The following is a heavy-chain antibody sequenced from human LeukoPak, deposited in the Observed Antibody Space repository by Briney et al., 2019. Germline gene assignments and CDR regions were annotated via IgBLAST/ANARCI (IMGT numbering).Heavy chain of an antibody. Sequence: AASVKVSCKASGYTFTGYYMHWVRQAPGQGLEWMGWINPNSGGTNYAQKFQGRVTMTRDTSISTAYMELSRLRSDDTAVYYCARVKVVVVAATTRDYYYGMDVWGQGTTVTVSS. CDR1: GYTFTGYY. V-gene: IGHV1-2*02. CDR3: ARVKVVVVAATTRDYYYGMDV. D-gene: IGHD2-15*01. J-gene: IGHJ6*02. CDR2: INPNSGGT.